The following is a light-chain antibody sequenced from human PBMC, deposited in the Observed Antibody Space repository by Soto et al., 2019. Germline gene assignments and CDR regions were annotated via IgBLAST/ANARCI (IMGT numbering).Light chain of an antibody. CDR2: DAS. CDR3: QQYNSYSSLT. J-gene: IGKJ1*01. Sequence: DIQMTQSPSTLSVSVGDRVTITCRASQSISRYLGWYQQKPGQAPKLLIYDASSLESGVPSRFSGSGSGTEFTLTISSLQADDFATYYCQQYNSYSSLTFGQGTKVES. CDR1: QSISRY. V-gene: IGKV1-5*01.